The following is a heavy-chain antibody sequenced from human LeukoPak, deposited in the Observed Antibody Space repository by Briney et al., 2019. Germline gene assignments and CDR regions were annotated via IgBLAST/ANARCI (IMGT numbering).Heavy chain of an antibody. Sequence: GGSLRLSCAASGFTFSSYSMNWVRQAPGKGLEWVSSISSSSSYVYYADSVTGRFTISRDNAKNSLYLQMNSLRAEDTAVYYCARDGVAAGGYWYFDLWGRGTLVTVSS. V-gene: IGHV3-21*01. CDR1: GFTFSSYS. J-gene: IGHJ2*01. CDR2: ISSSSSYV. CDR3: ARDGVAAGGYWYFDL. D-gene: IGHD2-15*01.